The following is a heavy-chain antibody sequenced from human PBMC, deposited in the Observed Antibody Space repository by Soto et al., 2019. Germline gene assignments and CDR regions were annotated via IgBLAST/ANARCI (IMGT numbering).Heavy chain of an antibody. Sequence: PSETLSLTCGVYGGSFSGYYWSWIRQPPGKGLEWIGEINHSGSTNYSPSLKSRVTVSVDTSKNQFSLKLSSVTAADTAVYYCARNCSTTSCQIWGFDYWGQGTLVTVSS. D-gene: IGHD2-2*01. CDR3: ARNCSTTSCQIWGFDY. J-gene: IGHJ4*02. CDR2: INHSGST. CDR1: GGSFSGYY. V-gene: IGHV4-34*01.